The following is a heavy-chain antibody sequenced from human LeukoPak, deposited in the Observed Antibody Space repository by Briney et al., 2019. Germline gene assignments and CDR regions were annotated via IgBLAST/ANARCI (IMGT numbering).Heavy chain of an antibody. Sequence: SETLSLTCAVYGGSFSGYYWSWIRQPPGKGLEWIGGINHSGSANYNPSLKSRVTISVDTSKNQFSLKLSSVTAADTAVYYCARGDRQWLVRNYGMDVWGQGTTVTVSS. CDR1: GGSFSGYY. D-gene: IGHD6-19*01. V-gene: IGHV4-34*01. CDR2: INHSGSA. J-gene: IGHJ6*02. CDR3: ARGDRQWLVRNYGMDV.